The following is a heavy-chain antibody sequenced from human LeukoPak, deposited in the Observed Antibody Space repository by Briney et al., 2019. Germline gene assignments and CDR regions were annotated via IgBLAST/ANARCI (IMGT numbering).Heavy chain of an antibody. D-gene: IGHD2-15*01. Sequence: SVKVSCKASGGTFSSFAISWVRQAPGQGLEWMGGIIPIFGTPNYAQKFQGRVTITADESTSTGYMELSSLRSEDPAVYYCARVSSATASGTFDHWGQGTLVTVSS. CDR3: ARVSSATASGTFDH. V-gene: IGHV1-69*13. CDR1: GGTFSSFA. CDR2: IIPIFGTP. J-gene: IGHJ4*02.